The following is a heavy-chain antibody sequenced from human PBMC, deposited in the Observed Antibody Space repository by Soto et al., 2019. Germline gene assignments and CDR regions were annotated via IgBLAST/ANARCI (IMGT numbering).Heavy chain of an antibody. V-gene: IGHV1-2*04. CDR3: AREPQPAVAGTGIRLEGFDY. CDR1: GYTFTGYY. D-gene: IGHD6-19*01. J-gene: IGHJ4*02. CDR2: INPNSGGT. Sequence: GASVKVSCKASGYTFTGYYMHWVRQAPGQGLEWMGWINPNSGGTNYAQKFQGWVTMTRDTSISTAYMELSGLRSDDTAVYYCAREPQPAVAGTGIRLEGFDYWGQGTLVTVSS.